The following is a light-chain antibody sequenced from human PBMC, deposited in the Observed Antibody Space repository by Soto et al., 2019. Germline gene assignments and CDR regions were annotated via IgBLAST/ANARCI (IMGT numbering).Light chain of an antibody. J-gene: IGLJ1*01. V-gene: IGLV2-14*01. CDR2: NVS. CDR3: SSYTISSTPEV. Sequence: QSVLTQPASVSGSHGPSITISRPGTSSDVGAYNYVSWYPQHPGKAPKLMLYNVSNQHSRVSNRFSGSKSGNTASLTISGLHAAGEADYHCSSYTISSTPEVSGSGTKVTV. CDR1: SSDVGAYNY.